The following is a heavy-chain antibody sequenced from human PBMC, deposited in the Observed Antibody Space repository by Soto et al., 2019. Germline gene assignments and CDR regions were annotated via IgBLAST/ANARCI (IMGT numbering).Heavy chain of an antibody. CDR3: ARDLRYPKGMDV. CDR2: MNPNSGNT. J-gene: IGHJ6*02. CDR1: GYTFTSYD. D-gene: IGHD3-9*01. Sequence: QVQLVQSGAEVKKPGASVKVSCKASGYTFTSYDINWVRQATGQGLEWMGWMNPNSGNTGYAQKFQGRVTMTRNTSISTAYLELSSLRSEDTAVYYCARDLRYPKGMDVWGQGTTVTVSS. V-gene: IGHV1-8*01.